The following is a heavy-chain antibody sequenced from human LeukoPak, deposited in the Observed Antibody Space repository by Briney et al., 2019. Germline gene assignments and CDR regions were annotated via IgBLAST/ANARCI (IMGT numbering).Heavy chain of an antibody. CDR3: ARPTTIFGVVTDY. Sequence: PSGTLSLTCTVSGGSISSSSYYWGWIRQPPGKGLEWIGSIYYSGSTYYNPSPKSRVTISVDTSKNQFPLKLSSVTAADTAVYYCARPTTIFGVVTDYWGHGTLVTVYS. CDR1: GGSISSSSYY. V-gene: IGHV4-39*01. CDR2: IYYSGST. D-gene: IGHD3-3*01. J-gene: IGHJ4*01.